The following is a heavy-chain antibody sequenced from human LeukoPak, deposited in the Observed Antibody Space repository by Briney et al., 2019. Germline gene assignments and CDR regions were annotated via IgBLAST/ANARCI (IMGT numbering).Heavy chain of an antibody. D-gene: IGHD6-19*01. J-gene: IGHJ4*02. CDR1: GFTFSSHG. Sequence: GGSLRLSCAASGFTFSSHGMHWVRQAPGEGLEWVAFIPYDGSNKYYADSLKGRFSISRDNSKNTLYLQMNSLRAEDTAVYYCAKDGELYSSGWYLNYWGQGTLVTVSS. CDR2: IPYDGSNK. CDR3: AKDGELYSSGWYLNY. V-gene: IGHV3-30*02.